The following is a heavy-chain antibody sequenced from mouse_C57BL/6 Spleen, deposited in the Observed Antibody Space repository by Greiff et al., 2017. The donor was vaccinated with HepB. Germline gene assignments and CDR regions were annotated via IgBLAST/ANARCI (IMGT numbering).Heavy chain of an antibody. CDR2: ISDGGSYT. V-gene: IGHV5-4*01. J-gene: IGHJ1*03. CDR3: ARDTYYSNSYWYFDV. Sequence: EVKVVESGGGLVKPGGSLKLSCAASGFTFSSYAMSWVRQTPEKRLEWVATISDGGSYTYYPDNVKGRFTISRDNAKNNLYLQMSHLKSEDTAMYYCARDTYYSNSYWYFDVWGTGTTVTVSS. CDR1: GFTFSSYA. D-gene: IGHD2-5*01.